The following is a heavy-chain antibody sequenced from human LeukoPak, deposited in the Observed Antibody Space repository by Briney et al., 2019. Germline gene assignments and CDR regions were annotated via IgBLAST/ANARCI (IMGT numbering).Heavy chain of an antibody. Sequence: GGSLRLSCAASGFTFSSCSMNWVRQAPGKGLEWVSSISSSSSYIYYADSVKGRFTISRDNAKNSLYLQMNSLRAEDTAVYYCARVWEYGDYVPTHYYYYGMDVWGQGTTVTVSS. J-gene: IGHJ6*02. CDR3: ARVWEYGDYVPTHYYYYGMDV. D-gene: IGHD4-17*01. CDR1: GFTFSSCS. V-gene: IGHV3-21*01. CDR2: ISSSSSYI.